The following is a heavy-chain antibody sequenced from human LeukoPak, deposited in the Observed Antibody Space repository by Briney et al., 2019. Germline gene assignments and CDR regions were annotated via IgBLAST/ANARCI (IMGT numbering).Heavy chain of an antibody. CDR1: GGSISSYY. CDR3: ARNIYCSSTSCYRNDAFDI. J-gene: IGHJ3*02. Sequence: SETLSLTCTVSGGSISSYYWSWIRQPPGKGLEWIGYIYYSGSTNYNPSLKSRVTMSVDTSKNQFSLKLSSVTAADTAVYYCARNIYCSSTSCYRNDAFDIWGQGTMVTVSS. D-gene: IGHD2-2*01. V-gene: IGHV4-59*12. CDR2: IYYSGST.